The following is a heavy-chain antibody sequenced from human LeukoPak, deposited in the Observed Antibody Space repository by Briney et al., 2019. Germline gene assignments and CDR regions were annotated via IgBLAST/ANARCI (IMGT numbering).Heavy chain of an antibody. CDR3: ARQELGYCSGGSCYSYWFDP. D-gene: IGHD2-15*01. J-gene: IGHJ5*02. V-gene: IGHV4-31*03. Sequence: TLSLTCTVSGGSISSGGYYWSWIRQHPGKGLEWIGYIYYSGSTYYNPSLKSRVTISVDTSKNQFSLKLSSVTAADTAVYYCARQELGYCSGGSCYSYWFDPWGQGTLVTVSS. CDR1: GGSISSGGYY. CDR2: IYYSGST.